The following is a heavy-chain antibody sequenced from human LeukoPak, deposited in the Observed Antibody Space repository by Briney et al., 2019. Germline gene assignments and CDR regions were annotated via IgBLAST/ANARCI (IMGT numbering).Heavy chain of an antibody. J-gene: IGHJ2*01. Sequence: SETLSLTCAVYGGSFSGYYWSWIRQPPGKGLEWIGEINHSGSTNYNPSLKSRVTISVDTSKNQFSLKLSSVTAADTAVYYCARGASSGRSPRRGAWYFDLWGRGTLVTVSS. CDR3: ARGASSGRSPRRGAWYFDL. CDR1: GGSFSGYY. CDR2: INHSGST. D-gene: IGHD6-19*01. V-gene: IGHV4-34*01.